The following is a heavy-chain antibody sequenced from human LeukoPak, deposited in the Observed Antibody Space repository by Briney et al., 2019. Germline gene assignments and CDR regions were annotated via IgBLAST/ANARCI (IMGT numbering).Heavy chain of an antibody. CDR1: GFTFSNYG. CDR2: ISGSGDTT. J-gene: IGHJ4*02. CDR3: AKASIVVAATRAYDY. D-gene: IGHD2-15*01. V-gene: IGHV3-23*01. Sequence: PGGSLRLSCAASGFTFSNYGMSWVRQAPGKGLEWVSTISGSGDTTYYADSVKGRFTISRDNSKNTLYLQMNSLRAEDTAVYYCAKASIVVAATRAYDYWGQGTLVTVSS.